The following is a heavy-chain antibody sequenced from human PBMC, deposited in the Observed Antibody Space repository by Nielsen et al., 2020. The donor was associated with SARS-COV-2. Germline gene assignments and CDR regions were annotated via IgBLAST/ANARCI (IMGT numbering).Heavy chain of an antibody. CDR3: AREKAIVVVVAATFDY. J-gene: IGHJ4*02. V-gene: IGHV3-30-3*01. CDR1: EFTFSSYA. D-gene: IGHD2-15*01. CDR2: ISYDGSNK. Sequence: GSLRLSCAASEFTFSSYAMHWVRQAPGKGLEWVAVISYDGSNKYYADSVKGRFTISRDNSKNTLYLQMNSLRAEDTAVYYCAREKAIVVVVAATFDYWGQGTLVTVSS.